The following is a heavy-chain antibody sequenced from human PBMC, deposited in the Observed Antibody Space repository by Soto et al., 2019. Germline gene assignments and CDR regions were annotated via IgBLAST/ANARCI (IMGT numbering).Heavy chain of an antibody. CDR1: GFTFSNAW. D-gene: IGHD3-16*01. Sequence: EVQLVESGGGLVKPGGCLRLSCAASGFTFSNAWMSWVRQAPGKGLEWVGRIKSKTDGGTTDYAAPVKGRFTISRDDSKNTLYLQMNSLKTEDTAVYYCTTELPYIWGNGYWGQGTLVTVSS. CDR3: TTELPYIWGNGY. V-gene: IGHV3-15*01. J-gene: IGHJ4*02. CDR2: IKSKTDGGTT.